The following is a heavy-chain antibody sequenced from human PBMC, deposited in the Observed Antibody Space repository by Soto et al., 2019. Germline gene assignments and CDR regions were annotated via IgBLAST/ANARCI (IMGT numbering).Heavy chain of an antibody. CDR1: GYTFTSYG. CDR3: ARDPAHVLPFLEWLPTMDV. Sequence: ASVKVSCKASGYTFTSYGISWVRQAPGQGLEWMGWISAYNGNTNYAQKLQGRVTMTTDTSTSTAYMELRSLRSDDTAVYYCARDPAHVLPFLEWLPTMDVWGQGTRVTVSS. J-gene: IGHJ6*02. D-gene: IGHD3-3*01. V-gene: IGHV1-18*01. CDR2: ISAYNGNT.